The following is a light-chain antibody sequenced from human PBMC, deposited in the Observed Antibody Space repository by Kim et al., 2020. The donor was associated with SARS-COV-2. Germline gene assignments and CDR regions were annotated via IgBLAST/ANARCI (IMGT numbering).Light chain of an antibody. V-gene: IGLV2-14*03. CDR1: SSDVVGYNY. J-gene: IGLJ1*01. CDR2: DVS. Sequence: QSITLSCTGTSSDVVGYNYVSWYQQHPGKAPKLMIYDVSNRPSGVSNRFSGSKSGNTASLTISGLQAEDEADYYCSSYTSSSTLYVFGTGTKVTVL. CDR3: SSYTSSSTLYV.